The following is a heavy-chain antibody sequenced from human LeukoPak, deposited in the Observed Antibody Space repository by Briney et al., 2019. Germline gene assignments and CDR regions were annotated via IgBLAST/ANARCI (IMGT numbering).Heavy chain of an antibody. D-gene: IGHD3-22*01. CDR2: ISSSSSYI. V-gene: IGHV3-21*01. J-gene: IGHJ4*02. Sequence: TGGSLRLSCAASGFTFSSYSMNWVRQAPGKGLEWVSSISSSSSYIYYADSVKGRFPISRDNAKNSLYQRMNSLRAEDTAVYYCARDPYYYDSSGYYDYWGQGTLVTVSS. CDR3: ARDPYYYDSSGYYDY. CDR1: GFTFSSYS.